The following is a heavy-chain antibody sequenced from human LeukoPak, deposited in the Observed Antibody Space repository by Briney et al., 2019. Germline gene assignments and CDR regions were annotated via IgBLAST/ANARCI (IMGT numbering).Heavy chain of an antibody. V-gene: IGHV3-7*01. CDR1: GFTFSTSW. CDR2: IKEDGTAK. D-gene: IGHD5-12*01. Sequence: GGSLRLSCAASGFTFSTSWMAWVRQAPGKGVEWVANIKEDGTAKNYVVSVRGRFTISRDNAKNSLFLQMNSLRGEDTAVYYCTRDSGYNAFDIWGQGTMVTVSS. J-gene: IGHJ3*02. CDR3: TRDSGYNAFDI.